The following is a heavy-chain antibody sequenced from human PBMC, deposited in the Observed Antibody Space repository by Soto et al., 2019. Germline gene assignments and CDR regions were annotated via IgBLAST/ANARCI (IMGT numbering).Heavy chain of an antibody. CDR2: IIPIFGTA. J-gene: IGHJ3*02. CDR1: GGTFSSYA. Sequence: ASVKVSCKASGGTFSSYAISWVRQAPGQGLEWMGGIIPIFGTANYAQKFQGRVTITADESTSTAYMELSSLRSEDTAVYYCARDSGSYAHAAFDIWGQGTMVTVSS. D-gene: IGHD1-26*01. CDR3: ARDSGSYAHAAFDI. V-gene: IGHV1-69*13.